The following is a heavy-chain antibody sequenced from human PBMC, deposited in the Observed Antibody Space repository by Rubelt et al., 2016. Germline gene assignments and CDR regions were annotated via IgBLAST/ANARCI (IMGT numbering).Heavy chain of an antibody. CDR1: GFTFSSYA. D-gene: IGHD2-15*01. CDR2: ISYDGSNK. J-gene: IGHJ4*02. CDR3: AREVGGVADLFDS. Sequence: QVQLVESGGGVVQPGRSLRLSCAASGFTFSSYAMHWVRQAPGKGLEWVAVISYDGSNKYYADSVKGRFTISRDDSKNTLYLQMNSLRAEDTAVYYCAREVGGVADLFDSWGKGTLVTVSS. V-gene: IGHV3-30-3*01.